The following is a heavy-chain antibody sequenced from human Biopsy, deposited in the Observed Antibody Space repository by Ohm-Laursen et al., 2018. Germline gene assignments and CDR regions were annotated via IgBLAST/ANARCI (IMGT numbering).Heavy chain of an antibody. J-gene: IGHJ6*02. CDR3: ARDYQPTIITIHYYYYGMDV. Sequence: ASVKVSCKASGGTFINYAISWVRQAPGQGLEWMGWINPYNGDTNYAQKLQGRVTMTTDTSTSTAYMELRSLRSDDTAVYYCARDYQPTIITIHYYYYGMDVWGQGTTVAVSS. V-gene: IGHV1-18*01. D-gene: IGHD2-2*01. CDR2: INPYNGDT. CDR1: GGTFINYA.